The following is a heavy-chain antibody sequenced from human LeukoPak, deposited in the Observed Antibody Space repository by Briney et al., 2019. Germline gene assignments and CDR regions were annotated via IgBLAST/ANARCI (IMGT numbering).Heavy chain of an antibody. J-gene: IGHJ6*02. CDR3: ARRVRGVSFYYYNGMDV. Sequence: SETLSLTCAVYGGSFSDYYWTWIRQSPGKGLEWIGEINYSGATDYNPSLKSRVTIAVDTSKNQFSLKVRSVTAADTAVYYCARRVRGVSFYYYNGMDVWGQGTTVTVSS. D-gene: IGHD3-10*01. V-gene: IGHV4-34*01. CDR1: GGSFSDYY. CDR2: INYSGAT.